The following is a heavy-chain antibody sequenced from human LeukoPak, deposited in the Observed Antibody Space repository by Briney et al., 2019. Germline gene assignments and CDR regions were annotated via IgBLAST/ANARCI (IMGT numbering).Heavy chain of an antibody. V-gene: IGHV4-34*01. CDR1: GGSFSGYY. J-gene: IGHJ4*02. D-gene: IGHD3-9*01. CDR3: AKTEMTGYHSAFDY. Sequence: PSETLSLTCAVYGGSFSGYYWSWTRQPPGKGLEWIGEINHSGSTNYNPSLKSRVTISVDTSKNQFSLKLSSVTAADTAVYYCAKTEMTGYHSAFDYWGQGTLVTVSS. CDR2: INHSGST.